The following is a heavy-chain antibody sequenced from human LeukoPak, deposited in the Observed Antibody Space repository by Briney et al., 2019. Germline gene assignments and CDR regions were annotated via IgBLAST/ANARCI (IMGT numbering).Heavy chain of an antibody. CDR1: GFTFSDYY. J-gene: IGHJ5*02. CDR3: ARRGSSWYSGSDWFDP. D-gene: IGHD6-13*01. V-gene: IGHV3-11*04. Sequence: GGSLRHTCAASGFTFSDYYMSWIRQAPGKGLEWVSYISSSGSTIYYADSVKGRFTISRDNAKNSLYLQMNSLRAEDTAVYYCARRGSSWYSGSDWFDPWGQGTLVTVSS. CDR2: ISSSGSTI.